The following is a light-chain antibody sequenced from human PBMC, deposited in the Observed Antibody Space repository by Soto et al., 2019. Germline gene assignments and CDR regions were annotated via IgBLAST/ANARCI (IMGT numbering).Light chain of an antibody. J-gene: IGLJ2*01. CDR1: SSDVGSYNL. Sequence: QSLLTQPASVSGSPGQSITISCTGTSSDVGSYNLVSWYQQHPGKAPKLMIYEGSKRPSGVSNRFSGSKSGNTASLTISGLQAEDEADYYCCSYAGSSTLVVFGGGTKLTVL. CDR2: EGS. V-gene: IGLV2-23*01. CDR3: CSYAGSSTLVV.